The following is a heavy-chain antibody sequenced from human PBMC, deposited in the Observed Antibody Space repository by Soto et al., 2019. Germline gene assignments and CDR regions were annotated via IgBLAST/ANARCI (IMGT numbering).Heavy chain of an antibody. CDR1: GFTFSTYA. V-gene: IGHV3-30-3*01. D-gene: IGHD4-17*01. Sequence: GGSLRLSCAASGFTFSTYAMHWAHQAPDKGPEWVAVISPDGTDKYYVDSVKGRFTISRDNSKNTLYLQMNSLRPEDTAMYFCARDRTTVTSGFDYWGQGTLVTVSS. CDR3: ARDRTTVTSGFDY. CDR2: ISPDGTDK. J-gene: IGHJ4*02.